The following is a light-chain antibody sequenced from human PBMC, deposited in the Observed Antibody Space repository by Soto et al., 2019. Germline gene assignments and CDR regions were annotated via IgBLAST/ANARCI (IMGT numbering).Light chain of an antibody. CDR1: SSDVGGYKY. J-gene: IGLJ3*02. V-gene: IGLV2-14*01. Sequence: QLVLTQPASVSGSPGQSITISCTGTSSDVGGYKYVSWYQQHPGKAPKLMIYEVKSRPSGVSNRFSGSKSGNTASLTISGLQAEDEADYYCSSLTTSDTWVFGGGTKLTVL. CDR2: EVK. CDR3: SSLTTSDTWV.